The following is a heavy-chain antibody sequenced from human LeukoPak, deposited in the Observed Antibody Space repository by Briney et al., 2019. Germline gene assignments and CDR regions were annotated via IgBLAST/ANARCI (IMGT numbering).Heavy chain of an antibody. CDR3: ARHLGLLWFGELSPYYFDY. V-gene: IGHV3-7*01. J-gene: IGHJ4*02. CDR2: IKQDGSEK. Sequence: GGSLRLSCAASGFTFSSYWMSWVRQAPGKGLEWVANIKQDGSEKYYVDSVKGRFTISRDNAKNSLYLQMNSLRAEDTAVYYCARHLGLLWFGELSPYYFDYWGQGTLVTVFS. D-gene: IGHD3-10*01. CDR1: GFTFSSYW.